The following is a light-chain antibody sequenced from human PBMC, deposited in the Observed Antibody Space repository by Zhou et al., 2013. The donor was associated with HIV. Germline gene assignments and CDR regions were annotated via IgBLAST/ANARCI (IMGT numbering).Light chain of an antibody. Sequence: VMTQSPDTLSLSSGERATLSCRASQSIRSDFLAWYQHKAGQAPRLLIYGTSHRATGIPERFSGSGSGTDFTLTISRLEPEDFAVYYCQYYGSSPQATFGQGTMLESK. V-gene: IGKV3-20*01. CDR2: GTS. CDR3: QYYGSSPQAT. J-gene: IGKJ2*01. CDR1: QSIRSDF.